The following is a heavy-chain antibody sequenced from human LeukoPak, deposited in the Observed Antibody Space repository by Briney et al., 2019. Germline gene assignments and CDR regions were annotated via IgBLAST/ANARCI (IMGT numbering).Heavy chain of an antibody. CDR2: INPNSGGT. CDR1: GYTFTGYY. CDR3: AREGGYYDGSGFDY. J-gene: IGHJ4*02. V-gene: IGHV1-2*02. Sequence: ASVKVSCKASGYTFTGYYMHWVRQAPGQGLEWMGWINPNSGGTNYAQKFQGRVTMTRDTSISTAYMELSRLRSDDTAVYYCAREGGYYDGSGFDYWGQGTLVTVSS. D-gene: IGHD3-22*01.